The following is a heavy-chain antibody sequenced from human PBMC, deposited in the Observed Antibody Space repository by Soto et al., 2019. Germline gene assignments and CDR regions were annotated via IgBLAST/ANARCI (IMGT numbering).Heavy chain of an antibody. Sequence: QVQLVQSGAEVKKPGSSVKVSCKAYGYSFSSYSIDWLRQDPGQGLEWMGRIIHMVDLTNYADMFQGRLGIPADKSTCTVYMEVSRLTPDASAIYYCAREGPGKPLVFWGQGSLVTVSS. CDR2: IIHMVDLT. J-gene: IGHJ4*02. D-gene: IGHD1-1*01. CDR3: AREGPGKPLVF. CDR1: GYSFSSYS. V-gene: IGHV1-69*08.